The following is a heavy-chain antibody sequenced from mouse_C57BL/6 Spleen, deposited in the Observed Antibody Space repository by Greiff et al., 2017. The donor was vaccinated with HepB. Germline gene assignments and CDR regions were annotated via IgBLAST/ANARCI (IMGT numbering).Heavy chain of an antibody. D-gene: IGHD4-1*01. V-gene: IGHV5-12*01. Sequence: EVKVVESGGGLVQPGGSLKLSCAASGFTFSDYYMYWVRQTPEKRLEWVAYISNGGGSTYYPDTVKGRFTISRDNAKNTLYLQMSRLKSEDTAMYYCATTGTGDYAMDYWGQGTSVTVSS. CDR2: ISNGGGST. CDR1: GFTFSDYY. CDR3: ATTGTGDYAMDY. J-gene: IGHJ4*01.